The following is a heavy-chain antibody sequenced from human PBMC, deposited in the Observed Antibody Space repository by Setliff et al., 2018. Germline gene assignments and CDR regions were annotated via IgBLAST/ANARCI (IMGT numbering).Heavy chain of an antibody. CDR2: IGHTGSI. J-gene: IGHJ3*02. CDR3: ARDVFPYHYEGAFDI. V-gene: IGHV4-38-2*02. Sequence: PSETLSLTCTVSGYSISSGYIWGWIRQPPGKGLEWVGNIGHTGSINYNPSLKSRLTISRDTSKNQVSLKLNSVTAADTAVYYCARDVFPYHYEGAFDIWGQGTMVTVSS. CDR1: GYSISSGYI. D-gene: IGHD3-22*01.